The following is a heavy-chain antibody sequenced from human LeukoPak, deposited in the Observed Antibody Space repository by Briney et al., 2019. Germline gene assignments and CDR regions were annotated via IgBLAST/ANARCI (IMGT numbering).Heavy chain of an antibody. J-gene: IGHJ4*02. CDR1: GFTFSSYS. Sequence: GGSLRLSCAASGFTFSSYSMNWVRQAPGKGLEWVSSISSSSYIYYADSVKGRFTISRDNAKNSLYLQMNSLRAEDTAVYYCARDRSGYSSGWYGQYFDYWGQGTLVTVSS. CDR3: ARDRSGYSSGWYGQYFDY. V-gene: IGHV3-21*01. CDR2: ISSSSYI. D-gene: IGHD6-19*01.